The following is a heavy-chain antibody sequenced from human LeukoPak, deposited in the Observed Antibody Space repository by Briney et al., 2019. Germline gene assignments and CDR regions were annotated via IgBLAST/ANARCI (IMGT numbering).Heavy chain of an antibody. D-gene: IGHD1-1*01. CDR2: ISESGART. CDR1: GFTLRSYA. J-gene: IGHJ3*02. V-gene: IGHV3-23*01. Sequence: GGSLRLSCAASGFTLRSYAVSWVRQAPGKGLEWVSAISESGARTYYADSVRGRFTISRDNSKNTLYLQMNSLRAEDTAIYYCAKDRARTTSFDIWGQGTMVTVSS. CDR3: AKDRARTTSFDI.